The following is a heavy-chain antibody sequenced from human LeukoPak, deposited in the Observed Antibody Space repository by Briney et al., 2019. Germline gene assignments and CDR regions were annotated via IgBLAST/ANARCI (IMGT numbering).Heavy chain of an antibody. CDR2: IDHRGDT. Sequence: SETLSLTCSVYGGSFSRYYWSWIRQSPGKGLEWIAEIDHRGDTNYNPSVKSRVTISVDTSKNQFSLKVRSLTAADTAVYYCARGPTISETGYFDFWGQGTLVTVSS. J-gene: IGHJ4*03. CDR1: GGSFSRYY. D-gene: IGHD1-1*01. V-gene: IGHV4-34*01. CDR3: ARGPTISETGYFDF.